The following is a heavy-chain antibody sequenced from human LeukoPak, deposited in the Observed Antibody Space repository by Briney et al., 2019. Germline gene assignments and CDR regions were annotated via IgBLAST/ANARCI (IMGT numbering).Heavy chain of an antibody. D-gene: IGHD5-12*01. J-gene: IGHJ4*02. CDR3: ARCRSFDRGYCDF. V-gene: IGHV1-18*01. CDR1: VHIFTIYG. CDR2: VSAYNFAT. Sequence: ASVRVSSTPSVHIFTIYGFTWVRQAPGPRPEWMGWVSAYNFATDYAWKFQGRVTMTADTSTGTVYMDLRSLRGDDTAFYYCARCRSFDRGYCDFWGQGTQVIVSS.